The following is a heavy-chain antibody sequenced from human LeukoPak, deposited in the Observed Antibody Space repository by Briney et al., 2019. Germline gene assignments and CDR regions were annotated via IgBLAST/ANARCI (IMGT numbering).Heavy chain of an antibody. CDR1: GFTFSRYA. CDR3: ARDCYSGYGFNCPGDY. Sequence: GGSLRLSCAASGFTFSRYAMHWVRQAPGKGLEYVSAISSNGGTTYYANSVKGRFTISRDNSKNTLYLQMGSPRTEDMAVYYCARDCYSGYGFNCPGDYWGQGTLVTVSS. J-gene: IGHJ4*02. CDR2: ISSNGGTT. V-gene: IGHV3-64*01. D-gene: IGHD5-12*01.